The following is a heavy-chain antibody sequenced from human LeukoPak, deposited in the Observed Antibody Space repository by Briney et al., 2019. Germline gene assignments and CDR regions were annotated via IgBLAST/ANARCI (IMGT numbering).Heavy chain of an antibody. CDR2: ISGSGGST. Sequence: GGSLRLSCAASGFTFSSYGMSWVRQAPGKGLEWVSAISGSGGSTYYADSVKGRFTISRDNSKNTLYLQMNSLRAEDTAVYYCAKDVLSYYDSSGHSSDAFDIWGQGTMVTVSS. CDR3: AKDVLSYYDSSGHSSDAFDI. J-gene: IGHJ3*02. V-gene: IGHV3-23*01. CDR1: GFTFSSYG. D-gene: IGHD3-22*01.